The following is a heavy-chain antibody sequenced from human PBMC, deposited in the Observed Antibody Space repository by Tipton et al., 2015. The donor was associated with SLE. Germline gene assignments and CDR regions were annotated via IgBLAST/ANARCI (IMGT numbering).Heavy chain of an antibody. V-gene: IGHV3-48*03. CDR3: ARDLYGSAY. CDR2: ISSSGRTI. CDR1: GFTFSNYE. J-gene: IGHJ4*02. D-gene: IGHD3-10*01. Sequence: GSLRLSCAASGFTFSNYEMNWVRQAPGKGLEWVSYISSSGRTIYYADSVKGRFTISRDNAKNSLYLQMNSLRAEGTAVYYCARDLYGSAYWGQGTLVTVSS.